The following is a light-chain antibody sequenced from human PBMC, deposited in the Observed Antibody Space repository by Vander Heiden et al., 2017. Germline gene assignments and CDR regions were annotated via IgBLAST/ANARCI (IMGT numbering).Light chain of an antibody. V-gene: IGLV1-44*01. CDR1: RSNIGSNT. J-gene: IGLJ1*01. Sequence: QSVLTKPPSAPGTRGQKVTISCSGGRSNIGSNTVNWYQQVPGRAPQLLIYSNTQRPSGVPDRFSGSKSGTSASLAISELLNEDEADYYCATWDDRLTACLFGTGTKVTVL. CDR3: ATWDDRLTACL. CDR2: SNT.